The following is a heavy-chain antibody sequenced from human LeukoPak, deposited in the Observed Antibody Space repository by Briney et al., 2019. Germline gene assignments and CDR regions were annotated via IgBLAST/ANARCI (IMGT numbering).Heavy chain of an antibody. Sequence: PGGSLRLSCAASRFTFSSYWMHWVRQAPGKGLVWVSRINADGSGMTYADSVKGRFTISRDNAGNSLYLQMNSLRAEDTAVYYCARVLLERPGIDSFDMWGQGTMVTVSS. V-gene: IGHV3-74*01. D-gene: IGHD1-1*01. CDR3: ARVLLERPGIDSFDM. CDR2: INADGSGM. J-gene: IGHJ3*02. CDR1: RFTFSSYW.